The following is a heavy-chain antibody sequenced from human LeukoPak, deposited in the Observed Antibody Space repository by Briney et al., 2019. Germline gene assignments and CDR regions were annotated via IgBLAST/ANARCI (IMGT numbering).Heavy chain of an antibody. V-gene: IGHV4-34*01. D-gene: IGHD2-2*01. CDR3: ARLPPRYCSSTSCYDY. Sequence: SETLSLTCAVYGGSFSGYYWSWIRQPPGKGLEWIGEINHSGSTNYNPSLKSRVTISVDTSKNQFSLKLSSVTAADTAVYYCARLPPRYCSSTSCYDYWGQGTLVTVSS. J-gene: IGHJ4*02. CDR2: INHSGST. CDR1: GGSFSGYY.